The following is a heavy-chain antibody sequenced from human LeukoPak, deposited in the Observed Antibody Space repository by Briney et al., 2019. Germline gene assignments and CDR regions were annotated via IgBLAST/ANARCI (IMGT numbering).Heavy chain of an antibody. CDR1: GGSISSYY. J-gene: IGHJ6*02. D-gene: IGHD3-10*01. Sequence: SETLSLTCTVSGGSISSYYWSWIRQPAGKGLEWIGRIYTSGSTNYNPSLKSRVTMSIDTSKNQFSLKLSSVTAADTAVYYCARDTEAYPIWFGERSRGMDVWGQGTTVTVSS. CDR2: IYTSGST. V-gene: IGHV4-4*07. CDR3: ARDTEAYPIWFGERSRGMDV.